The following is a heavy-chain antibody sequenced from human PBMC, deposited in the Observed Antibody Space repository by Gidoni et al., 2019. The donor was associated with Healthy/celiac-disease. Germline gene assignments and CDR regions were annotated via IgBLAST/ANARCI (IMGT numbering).Heavy chain of an antibody. CDR3: AKSGDNIVVVPAAMVDY. Sequence: QVQLVESGGGVVQPGRSLRLSCAASGFTFRSYGMHWVRQAPGKGLEWVAVISYDGSNKYYADSVKGRFTISRDNSKNTLYLQMNSLRAEDTAVYYCAKSGDNIVVVPAAMVDYWGQGTLVTVSS. CDR1: GFTFRSYG. J-gene: IGHJ4*02. D-gene: IGHD2-2*01. V-gene: IGHV3-30*18. CDR2: ISYDGSNK.